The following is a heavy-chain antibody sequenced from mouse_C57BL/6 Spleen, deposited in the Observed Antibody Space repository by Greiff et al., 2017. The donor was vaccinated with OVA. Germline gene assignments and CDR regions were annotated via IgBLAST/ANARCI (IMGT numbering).Heavy chain of an antibody. CDR1: GYSFTDYN. V-gene: IGHV1-39*01. Sequence: EVQLVESGPELVKPGASVKISCKASGYSFTDYNMHWVKQSNGKSLEWIGVINPNYGTTSYNQKFKGKATLTVDQSSSTAYMQLNSLTSEDSAVYYCARAGNYLSWFAYWGQGTLVTVSA. CDR3: ARAGNYLSWFAY. CDR2: INPNYGTT. D-gene: IGHD2-1*01. J-gene: IGHJ3*01.